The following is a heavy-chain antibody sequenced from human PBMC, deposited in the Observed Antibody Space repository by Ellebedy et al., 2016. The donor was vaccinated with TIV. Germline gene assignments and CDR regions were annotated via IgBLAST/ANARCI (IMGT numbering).Heavy chain of an antibody. CDR3: ARSLATVTYFDY. J-gene: IGHJ4*02. V-gene: IGHV1-69*13. CDR1: GGTFSSYA. D-gene: IGHD4-17*01. CDR2: IIPIFGTT. Sequence: SVKVSXXASGGTFSSYAISWVRQAPGQGLEWMGGIIPIFGTTNYAQKFQGRVTITADESTSTAYMELSSLRSEDTAVYYCARSLATVTYFDYWGQGTLVTVSS.